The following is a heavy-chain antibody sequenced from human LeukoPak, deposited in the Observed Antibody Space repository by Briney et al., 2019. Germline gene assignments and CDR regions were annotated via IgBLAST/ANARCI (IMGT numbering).Heavy chain of an antibody. J-gene: IGHJ5*02. V-gene: IGHV4-38-2*02. D-gene: IGHD1-7*01. CDR1: GYSISSGYY. CDR2: IFHSGST. Sequence: SETLSLTCTVSGYSISSGYYWGWIRPPPGKGLEWIASIFHSGSTYSNPSLKSRVTISVDTSNNHFSLKLSSVTAADTAVYYCARSPELRSWFDPWGQGTLVTVSS. CDR3: ARSPELRSWFDP.